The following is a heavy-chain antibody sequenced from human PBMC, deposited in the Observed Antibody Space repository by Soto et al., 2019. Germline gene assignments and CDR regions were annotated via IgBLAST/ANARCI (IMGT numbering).Heavy chain of an antibody. CDR1: GYTFINYD. J-gene: IGHJ6*02. V-gene: IGHV1-18*01. CDR2: ISISKGKT. D-gene: IGHD5-12*01. Sequence: QVHLVQSGAEGKKPGASVKVSCKASGYTFINYDVAWVRRAPVQGLEWMGWISISKGKTYYEQSLQGRVTMTTDTATTTTYMEVRSLRTDDTAVYYWARKGYIGNFGLGVCGQGTTVTVSS. CDR3: ARKGYIGNFGLGV.